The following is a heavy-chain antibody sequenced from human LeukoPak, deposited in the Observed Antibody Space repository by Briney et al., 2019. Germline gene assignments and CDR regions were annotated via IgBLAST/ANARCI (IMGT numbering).Heavy chain of an antibody. CDR2: ISGYNSNT. V-gene: IGHV1-18*04. CDR1: GYSFTSYG. D-gene: IGHD6-13*01. Sequence: ASVKVSCKASGYSFTSYGISWVRQAPGQGLEWMGWISGYNSNTNYAQKVQGRVTMTTDTSTSTAYMELRSLFSDDTAEYYCARDRSAAGIFDSWGQGTLVIVSA. CDR3: ARDRSAAGIFDS. J-gene: IGHJ4*02.